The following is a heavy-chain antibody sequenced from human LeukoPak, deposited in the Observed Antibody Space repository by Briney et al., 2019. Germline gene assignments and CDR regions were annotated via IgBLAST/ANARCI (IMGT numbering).Heavy chain of an antibody. CDR3: AREDDQEGTNAFDI. V-gene: IGHV4-59*01. J-gene: IGHJ3*02. CDR2: IYYSGST. D-gene: IGHD3-10*01. Sequence: SETLSLTFTVTGGSMSSYYWSCIRQPPGKGLEIIGNIYYSGSTNYNPSLKSKVTISLDTSKNQFSLNLTSVTAADTAVYYCAREDDQEGTNAFDIWGQGTMVTVYS. CDR1: GGSMSSYY.